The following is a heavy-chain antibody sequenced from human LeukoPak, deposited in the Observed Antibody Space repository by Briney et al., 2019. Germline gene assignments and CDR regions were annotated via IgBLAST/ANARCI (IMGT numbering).Heavy chain of an antibody. Sequence: KASETLSLTCAVYGGSFSGYYWSWIRQPPGKGLEWIGEINHSGSTNYNPSLKSRVTISVDTSKNQFSLQLNSVTPEDTAVYYCAREATMVRGVTPNWFDPWGQGTLVTVSS. J-gene: IGHJ5*02. V-gene: IGHV4-34*01. D-gene: IGHD3-10*01. CDR1: GGSFSGYY. CDR3: AREATMVRGVTPNWFDP. CDR2: INHSGST.